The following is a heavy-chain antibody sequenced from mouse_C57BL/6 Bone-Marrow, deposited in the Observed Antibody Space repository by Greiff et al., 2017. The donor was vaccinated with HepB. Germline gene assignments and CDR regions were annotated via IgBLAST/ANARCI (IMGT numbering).Heavy chain of an antibody. D-gene: IGHD2-4*01. CDR2: ISDGGSYT. CDR1: GFTFSSYA. CDR3: ARDLYYEYDEYAMDY. Sequence: DVKLVESGGGLVKPGGSLKLSCAASGFTFSSYAMSWVRQTPEKRLEWVATISDGGSYTYYPDNVKGRFTISRDNAKNNLYLQMSHLKSEDTAMYYCARDLYYEYDEYAMDYWGQGTSVTVSS. J-gene: IGHJ4*01. V-gene: IGHV5-4*01.